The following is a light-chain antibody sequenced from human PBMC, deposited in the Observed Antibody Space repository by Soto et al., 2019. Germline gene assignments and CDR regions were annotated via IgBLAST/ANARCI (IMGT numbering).Light chain of an antibody. CDR3: QQYTNWPPIT. J-gene: IGKJ5*01. CDR2: SAS. V-gene: IGKV3-15*01. CDR1: QSVGSS. Sequence: EIVMTQSPATLSVSPGVRATLSCRASQSVGSSVAWYRQKPGQAPRLLIYSASTRATGIPDRFSRSGSGTEFTLTISSLQSEDFGVYYCQQYTNWPPITFGQGTRLEIK.